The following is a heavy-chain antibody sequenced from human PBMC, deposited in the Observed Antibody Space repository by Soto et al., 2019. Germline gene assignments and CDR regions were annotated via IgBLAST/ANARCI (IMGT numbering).Heavy chain of an antibody. CDR3: ARGPPAWGCGMDV. J-gene: IGHJ6*02. D-gene: IGHD3-16*01. Sequence: GGSLRLSCAASGFTFSSYWMHWVRQAPGKGLVWVSRINSDGSSTSYADSVKGRFTTSRDNAKNTLYLQMNSLRAQDTAVYYCARGPPAWGCGMDVWGQGTTVTVSS. CDR1: GFTFSSYW. CDR2: INSDGSST. V-gene: IGHV3-74*01.